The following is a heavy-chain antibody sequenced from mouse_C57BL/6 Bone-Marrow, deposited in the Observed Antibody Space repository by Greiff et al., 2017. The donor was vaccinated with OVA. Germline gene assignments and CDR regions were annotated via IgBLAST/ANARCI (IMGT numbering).Heavy chain of an antibody. CDR3: AKYGSSWYFDV. D-gene: IGHD1-1*01. Sequence: VKLQESGPGLVQPSQSLSITCTVSGFSLTSYGVHWVRQSPGKGLEWLGVIWRGGSTDSNAAFMSRLSITKDNSKSQVFFKMNSLQADDTAIYYCAKYGSSWYFDVWGTGTTVTVSS. V-gene: IGHV2-5*01. CDR1: GFSLTSYG. CDR2: IWRGGST. J-gene: IGHJ1*03.